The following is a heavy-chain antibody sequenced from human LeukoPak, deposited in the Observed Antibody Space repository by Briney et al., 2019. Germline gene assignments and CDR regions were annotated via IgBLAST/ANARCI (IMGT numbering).Heavy chain of an antibody. V-gene: IGHV4-59*01. D-gene: IGHD3-22*01. CDR2: IYYSGST. J-gene: IGHJ4*02. Sequence: SETLSLTCTVSVGSISSYYWSWIRQPPGKGLECIGYIYYSGSTNYNPSLKSRVTISVDTSKNQFSLKLSSVTAADTAVYYCARGSMVNYFDSSGYYNYWGQGALVTVSS. CDR1: VGSISSYY. CDR3: ARGSMVNYFDSSGYYNY.